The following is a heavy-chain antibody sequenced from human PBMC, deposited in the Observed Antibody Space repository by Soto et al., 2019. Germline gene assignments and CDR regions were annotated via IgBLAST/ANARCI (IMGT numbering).Heavy chain of an antibody. CDR2: ISGGGAII. D-gene: IGHD2-2*01. Sequence: GGSLRLSCSASTLTFSDFHMSWIRQAAGKGPEWISYISGGGAIIYYADAVKGRFTISRDNARNFLFLEMNSLSAEDTAVYYCAGRHCTSNNCLDYYMDVWGGGTTVTVSS. CDR1: TLTFSDFH. J-gene: IGHJ6*03. CDR3: AGRHCTSNNCLDYYMDV. V-gene: IGHV3-11*01.